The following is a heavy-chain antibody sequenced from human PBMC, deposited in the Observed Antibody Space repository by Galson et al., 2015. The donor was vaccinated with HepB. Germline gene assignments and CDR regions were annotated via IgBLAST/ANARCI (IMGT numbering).Heavy chain of an antibody. J-gene: IGHJ4*02. CDR3: AKLCGYDSYGYYQNFDN. Sequence: SLRLSCAASGFTFNNYGMHWVRQAPGKGLGWVALISYDGSNEYYADSMKGRFTISRDNSKNTLYLQMNSLRTEDTAVYYCAKLCGYDSYGYYQNFDNWGQGTLVTVSS. CDR2: ISYDGSNE. D-gene: IGHD3-22*01. V-gene: IGHV3-30*18. CDR1: GFTFNNYG.